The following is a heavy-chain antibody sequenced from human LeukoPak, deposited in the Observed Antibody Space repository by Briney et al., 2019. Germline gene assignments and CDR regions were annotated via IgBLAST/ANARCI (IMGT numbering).Heavy chain of an antibody. CDR3: AKDTPSIGYCSSTSCSPGFYFDY. D-gene: IGHD2-2*01. CDR1: GFTFSSYG. CDR2: IWYDGSNK. Sequence: GGSLRLSCAASGFTFSSYGMHWVRQAPGKGLEWGAVIWYDGSNKYYADSVKGRFTISRDNSKNTLYLQMNSLRAEDTAVYYCAKDTPSIGYCSSTSCSPGFYFDYWGQGTLVTVSS. J-gene: IGHJ4*02. V-gene: IGHV3-33*06.